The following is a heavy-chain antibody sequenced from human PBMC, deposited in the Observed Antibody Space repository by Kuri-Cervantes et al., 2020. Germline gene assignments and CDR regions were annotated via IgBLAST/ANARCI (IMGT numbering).Heavy chain of an antibody. CDR1: GGSISSGDYY. V-gene: IGHV4-30-2*01. J-gene: IGHJ5*02. CDR2: IYHSGST. D-gene: IGHD4-17*01. Sequence: SETLSLTCTVTGGSISSGDYYWSWIRQPPGKGLEWIGYIYHSGSTYYSPSLKSRVTISVDRSKNQFSLKLSSVTAADTAVYYCARAPGDYGLEGNNWFDPWGQGTLVTVSS. CDR3: ARAPGDYGLEGNNWFDP.